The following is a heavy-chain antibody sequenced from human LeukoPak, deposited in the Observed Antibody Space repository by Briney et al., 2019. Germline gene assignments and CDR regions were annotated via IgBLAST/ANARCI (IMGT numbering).Heavy chain of an antibody. Sequence: SETLSLTCAVYGGSFSGYYWSWIRQPPGKGLEWIGEINHSGSTYYNPSLKSRVTISVDTSKNQFSLKLSSVTAADTAVYYCVVYSSDWGAFDIWGQGTMVTVSS. D-gene: IGHD6-25*01. J-gene: IGHJ3*02. V-gene: IGHV4-34*01. CDR1: GGSFSGYY. CDR3: VVYSSDWGAFDI. CDR2: INHSGST.